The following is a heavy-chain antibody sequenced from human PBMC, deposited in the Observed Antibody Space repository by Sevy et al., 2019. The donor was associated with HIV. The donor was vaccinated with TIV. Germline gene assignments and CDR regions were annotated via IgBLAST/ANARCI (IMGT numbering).Heavy chain of an antibody. Sequence: GGSLRLSCAASGFSFSQYSMNWVRQAPGKGLEWLSYISRTSGTIYYAASVKGRFTNSRDNAKNSVYLQMNSLRDEDTAVYYCARVVLYYDANYCDYWGQGALVTVSS. CDR2: ISRTSGTI. CDR3: ARVVLYYDANYCDY. V-gene: IGHV3-48*02. CDR1: GFSFSQYS. D-gene: IGHD3-22*01. J-gene: IGHJ4*02.